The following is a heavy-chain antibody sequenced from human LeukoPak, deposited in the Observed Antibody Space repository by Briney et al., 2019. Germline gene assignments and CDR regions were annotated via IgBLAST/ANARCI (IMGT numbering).Heavy chain of an antibody. CDR2: INHSGST. CDR1: GGSFSGYY. CDR3: ARHGFHLTKYSSGWYAVGYFDY. D-gene: IGHD6-19*01. J-gene: IGHJ4*02. V-gene: IGHV4-34*01. Sequence: PSETLSLTCAVYGGSFSGYYWSWIRQPPGKGLEWIGEINHSGSTNYNPSLKSRVTISVDTSKNQFSLKLSSVTAADTAVYYCARHGFHLTKYSSGWYAVGYFDYWGQGTLVTVSS.